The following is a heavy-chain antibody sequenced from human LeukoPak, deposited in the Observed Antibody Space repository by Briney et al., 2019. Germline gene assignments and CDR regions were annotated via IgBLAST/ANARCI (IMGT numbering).Heavy chain of an antibody. CDR3: ARGPRTGTTLCYFDY. J-gene: IGHJ4*02. CDR2: ISSNGGST. D-gene: IGHD1-1*01. CDR1: GFTFSSYA. Sequence: LGGSLRLSCAASGFTFSSYAMHWVRQAPGKGLEYVSAISSNGGSTYYANSVKGRFTISRDNSKNTLYLQMGSLRAEDMAVYYCARGPRTGTTLCYFDYWGQGTLVTVSS. V-gene: IGHV3-64*01.